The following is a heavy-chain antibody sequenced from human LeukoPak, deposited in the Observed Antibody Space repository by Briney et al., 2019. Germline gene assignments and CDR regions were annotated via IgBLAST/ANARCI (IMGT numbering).Heavy chain of an antibody. CDR3: ARDSYDILTGYFQDAWFDP. D-gene: IGHD3-9*01. Sequence: ASVKVSCKASGGTFSSYAISWVRQAPGQGLEWMGGIIPIFGTANYAQKFQGRDTITTDESTSTAYMELSSLRSEDTAVYYCARDSYDILTGYFQDAWFDPWGQGTLVTVSS. V-gene: IGHV1-69*05. J-gene: IGHJ5*02. CDR2: IIPIFGTA. CDR1: GGTFSSYA.